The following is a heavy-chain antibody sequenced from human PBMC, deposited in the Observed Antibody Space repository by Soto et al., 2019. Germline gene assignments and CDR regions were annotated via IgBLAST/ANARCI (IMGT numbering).Heavy chain of an antibody. J-gene: IGHJ4*02. CDR3: AKDGAGSGWYGDY. CDR2: ISYDGSNK. CDR1: GFTFSSYG. D-gene: IGHD6-19*01. Sequence: GGSLRLSCAASGFTFSSYGMHWVRQAPGKGLEWVAVISYDGSNKYYADSVKGRFTISRDNSKNTLYLQMNSLRAEDTAVYYCAKDGAGSGWYGDYWGQGTLVTVSS. V-gene: IGHV3-30*18.